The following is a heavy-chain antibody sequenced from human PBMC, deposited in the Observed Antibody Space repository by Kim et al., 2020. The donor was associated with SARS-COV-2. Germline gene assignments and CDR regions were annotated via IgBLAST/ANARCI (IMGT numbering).Heavy chain of an antibody. CDR1: GFTFSSYW. CDR2: IKQDGSEK. D-gene: IGHD6-19*01. Sequence: GGSLRLSCAASGFTFSSYWMSWVRQAPGKGLEWVANIKQDGSEKYYVDSVKGRFTISRDNAKNSLYLQMNSLRAEDTAVYYCARVPLSSGHRSVFFYYWGQGTLVTVSS. J-gene: IGHJ4*02. V-gene: IGHV3-7*03. CDR3: ARVPLSSGHRSVFFYY.